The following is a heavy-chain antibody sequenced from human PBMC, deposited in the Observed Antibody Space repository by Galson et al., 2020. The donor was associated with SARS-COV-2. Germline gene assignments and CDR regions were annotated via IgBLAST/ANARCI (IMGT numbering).Heavy chain of an antibody. Sequence: GGSLRLSCAASGFTVSSNYMSWVRQAPGKGLEWVSAIYSGGSTYYADSVKGRFTISRDNSKNTLYLLMNSLRAEDTAVYYCARIRRDDSWCQGTMFTVSS. CDR1: GFTVSSNY. CDR3: ARIRRDDS. V-gene: IGHV3-53*01. J-gene: IGHJ3*02. CDR2: IYSGGST.